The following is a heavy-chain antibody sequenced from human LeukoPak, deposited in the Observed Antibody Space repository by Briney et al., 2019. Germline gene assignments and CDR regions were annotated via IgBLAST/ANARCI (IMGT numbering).Heavy chain of an antibody. CDR1: GGSISSGGYY. Sequence: SETLSLTCTVSGGSISSGGYYWSWIRQHPGKGLEWIGYIYYSGSTYYNPSLKSRVTISVDTSKNQLSLKLSSVTAADTAVYYCAREYSSGWYYFDYWGQGTLVTVSS. V-gene: IGHV4-31*03. J-gene: IGHJ4*02. D-gene: IGHD6-19*01. CDR3: AREYSSGWYYFDY. CDR2: IYYSGST.